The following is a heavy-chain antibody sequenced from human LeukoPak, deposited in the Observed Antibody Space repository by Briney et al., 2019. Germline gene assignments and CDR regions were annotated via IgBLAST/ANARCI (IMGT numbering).Heavy chain of an antibody. V-gene: IGHV3-23*01. D-gene: IGHD5-12*01. J-gene: IGHJ3*02. CDR3: AKPLRGYDAFDI. CDR2: ISGSGGST. CDR1: GFTFSSYA. Sequence: GGSLRLSCAASGFTFSSYAMSWVRQAPGEGLEWVSAISGSGGSTYYADSVKGRFTISRDNSKNTLYLQMNSLRAEDTAVYYCAKPLRGYDAFDIWGQGTMVTVSS.